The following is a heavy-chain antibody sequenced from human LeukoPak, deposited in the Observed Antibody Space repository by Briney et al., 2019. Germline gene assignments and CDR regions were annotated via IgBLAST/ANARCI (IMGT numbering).Heavy chain of an antibody. CDR1: GFPFSSYA. D-gene: IGHD3-10*01. CDR2: ISASGGNK. J-gene: IGHJ4*02. Sequence: GGSLNLSCVASGFPFSSYAMSWVRQAPGKGLEWLSSISASGGNKYYQTSVQGRFIISRDNSKTTLYLQMNSLRAEDTVVFYCAKGDGSGSYSYFDYWGQRTLVTVSS. V-gene: IGHV3-23*01. CDR3: AKGDGSGSYSYFDY.